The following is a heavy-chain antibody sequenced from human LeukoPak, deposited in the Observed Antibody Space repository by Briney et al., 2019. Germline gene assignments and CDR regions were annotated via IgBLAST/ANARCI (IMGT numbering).Heavy chain of an antibody. CDR1: GFTFSSYG. D-gene: IGHD4-17*01. CDR2: IRYDGSNK. CDR3: ARDSYGDYSAFDY. J-gene: IGHJ4*02. Sequence: GGSLRLSCAASGFTFSSYGMHWVRQAPGKGLEWVAFIRYDGSNKYYADSVKGRFTISRDNAKNSLYLQMNSLRAEDTALYYCARDSYGDYSAFDYWGQGTLVTVSS. V-gene: IGHV3-30*02.